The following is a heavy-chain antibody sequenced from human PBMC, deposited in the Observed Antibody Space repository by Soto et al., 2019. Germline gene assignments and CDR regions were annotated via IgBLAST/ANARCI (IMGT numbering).Heavy chain of an antibody. J-gene: IGHJ4*02. Sequence: GASVKVSCKASGYTFTNYDITWVRQAAGQGLEWVGWVNPNSGYTAYAQKFVGRVTMTRNTPLRTAYMELSSLTSGDTAVYFCAREYNWNYQGRTVYWGLGTLVTVSS. D-gene: IGHD1-7*01. CDR1: GYTFTNYD. V-gene: IGHV1-8*01. CDR3: AREYNWNYQGRTVY. CDR2: VNPNSGYT.